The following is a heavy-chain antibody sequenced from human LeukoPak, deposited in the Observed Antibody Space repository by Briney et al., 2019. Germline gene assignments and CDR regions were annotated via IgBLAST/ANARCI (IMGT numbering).Heavy chain of an antibody. Sequence: GESLKISCKGSGYSFTSYWIGWVRQMPGKGLEWMGIIYPGDSDTRYSPSSQGQVTISADKSISTAYLQWSSLKASDTAMYYCARESWYYYGSGSYYRTPNWFDPWGQGTLVTVSS. CDR2: IYPGDSDT. CDR3: ARESWYYYGSGSYYRTPNWFDP. CDR1: GYSFTSYW. V-gene: IGHV5-51*01. D-gene: IGHD3-10*01. J-gene: IGHJ5*02.